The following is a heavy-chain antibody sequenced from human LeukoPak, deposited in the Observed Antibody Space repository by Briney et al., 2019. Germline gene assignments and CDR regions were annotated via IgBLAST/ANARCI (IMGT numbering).Heavy chain of an antibody. CDR2: IYYSGST. CDR1: GGSISSHY. V-gene: IGHV4-59*11. CDR3: ARATVGFYYYYMDV. D-gene: IGHD4-17*01. Sequence: PSETLSLTCTVSGGSISSHYWSWIRQPPGKGLEWIGYIYYSGSTNYNPSLKSRVTISVDTSKNQFSLKLSSVTAADTAVYYCARATVGFYYYYMDVWGKGTTVTVSS. J-gene: IGHJ6*03.